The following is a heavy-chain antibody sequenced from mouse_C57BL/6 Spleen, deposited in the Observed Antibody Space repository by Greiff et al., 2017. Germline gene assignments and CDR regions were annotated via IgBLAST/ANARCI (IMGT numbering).Heavy chain of an antibody. CDR2: IDPSDSYT. Sequence: QVHVKQPGAELVMPGASVKLSCKASGYTFTSYWMHWVKQRPGQGLEWIGEIDPSDSYTNYNQKFKGKSTLTVDKSSSTAYMQLSSLTSEDSAVYYCARGGTVVDYFDYWGQGTTLTVSS. V-gene: IGHV1-69*01. CDR3: ARGGTVVDYFDY. J-gene: IGHJ2*01. CDR1: GYTFTSYW. D-gene: IGHD1-1*01.